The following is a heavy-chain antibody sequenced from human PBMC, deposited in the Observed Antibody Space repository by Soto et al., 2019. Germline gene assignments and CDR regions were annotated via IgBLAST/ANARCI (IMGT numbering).Heavy chain of an antibody. CDR2: IRSKAYGGTT. Sequence: QPGGSLRLSCTASGFTFGDYAMSWFRQAPGKGLEWVGFIRSKAYGGTTEYAASVKGRFTISRDDSKSIAYLQMNSLKTEDTAVYYCTVTDIPNWFDPWGQGTLVTVSS. D-gene: IGHD2-15*01. V-gene: IGHV3-49*03. CDR1: GFTFGDYA. CDR3: TVTDIPNWFDP. J-gene: IGHJ5*02.